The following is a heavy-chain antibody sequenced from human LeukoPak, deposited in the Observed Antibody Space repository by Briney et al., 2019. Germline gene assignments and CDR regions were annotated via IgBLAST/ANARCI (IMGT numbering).Heavy chain of an antibody. V-gene: IGHV4-30-4*01. CDR1: GGSISSDDYY. Sequence: SQTLSLTCTVSGGSISSDDYYWSWIRQPPGKGLEWIGHITYSGSTDYSPSLRSRVTMSVDTSKNQFSLRLNSVTAAETAMYFCARGGVGGYDYFDSWGQGTLVAVSS. J-gene: IGHJ4*02. CDR2: ITYSGST. D-gene: IGHD5-12*01. CDR3: ARGGVGGYDYFDS.